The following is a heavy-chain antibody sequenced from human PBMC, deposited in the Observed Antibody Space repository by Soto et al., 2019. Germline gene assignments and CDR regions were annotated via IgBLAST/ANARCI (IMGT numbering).Heavy chain of an antibody. J-gene: IGHJ4*02. CDR1: GFTFSSYG. CDR2: ISYDGSNK. Sequence: GGSLRLSCAASGFTFSSYGMHWVSQAPGKGLEWVAVISYDGSNKYYADSVKGRFTISRDNSKNTLCLQMNSLRAEDTAVYYCAKKGRDFWSGYRPEYYFDYWGQGTLVTVSS. D-gene: IGHD3-3*01. CDR3: AKKGRDFWSGYRPEYYFDY. V-gene: IGHV3-30*18.